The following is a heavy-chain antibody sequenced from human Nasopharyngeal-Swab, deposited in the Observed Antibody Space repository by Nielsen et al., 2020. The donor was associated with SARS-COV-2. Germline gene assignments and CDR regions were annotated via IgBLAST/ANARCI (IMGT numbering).Heavy chain of an antibody. Sequence: ASVKVSCRASGYTFTGYYMHWVRQAPGQGIEWMGWINPNSGGTNYAQKFQGRVTMTRDTSISTAYMELSRLRSDDTAVYYCARDQTISSNAFDIWGQGTMVTVSS. CDR1: GYTFTGYY. CDR3: ARDQTISSNAFDI. D-gene: IGHD2-2*01. J-gene: IGHJ3*02. CDR2: INPNSGGT. V-gene: IGHV1-2*02.